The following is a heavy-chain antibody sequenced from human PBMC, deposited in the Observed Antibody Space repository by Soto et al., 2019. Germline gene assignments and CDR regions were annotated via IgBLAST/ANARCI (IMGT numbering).Heavy chain of an antibody. Sequence: ASVKVSCKASGYTFTSYYMHWVRQAPGQGLEWMGIINPSGGSTSYAQKFQGRVTMTRDTSTSTVYMELSSLRSEDTAVYYCARSGRAAAGDTYYYYGMDVWGQGTTVTVSS. CDR3: ARSGRAAAGDTYYYYGMDV. V-gene: IGHV1-46*01. CDR2: INPSGGST. D-gene: IGHD6-13*01. J-gene: IGHJ6*02. CDR1: GYTFTSYY.